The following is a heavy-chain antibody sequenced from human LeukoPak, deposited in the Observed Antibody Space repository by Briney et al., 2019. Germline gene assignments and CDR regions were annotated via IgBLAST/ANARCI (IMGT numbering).Heavy chain of an antibody. CDR1: GYTFTSYY. V-gene: IGHV1-46*01. CDR2: INPRGGST. Sequence: ASVKVSCKASGYTFTSYYMHWMRQAPGQGPEWMGIINPRGGSTDYAQKFQGRVTMTTDTATSTAYMELRSLRSDDTAVYYCARDLRIEFGDLYDYYMDVWGKGTTVTISS. J-gene: IGHJ6*03. D-gene: IGHD3-10*01. CDR3: ARDLRIEFGDLYDYYMDV.